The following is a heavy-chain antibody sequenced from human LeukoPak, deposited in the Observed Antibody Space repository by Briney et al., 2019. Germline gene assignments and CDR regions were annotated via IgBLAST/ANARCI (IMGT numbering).Heavy chain of an antibody. CDR2: IDDSGST. CDR1: PGSISSFY. J-gene: IGHJ4*02. V-gene: IGHV4-59*12. D-gene: IGHD4-17*01. Sequence: PSETLSLTCSVAPGSISSFYWSWVRQPPGKGLEWIGYIDDSGSTNYSPSLKSRVTISVDTSKNQFSLRLRSVTAADTAVYYCARGRLRPFFDYWGQGTLVTVSS. CDR3: ARGRLRPFFDY.